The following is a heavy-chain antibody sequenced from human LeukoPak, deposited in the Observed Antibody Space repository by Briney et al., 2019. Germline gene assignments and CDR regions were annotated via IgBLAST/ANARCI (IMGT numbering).Heavy chain of an antibody. V-gene: IGHV1-46*01. CDR1: GYTFTIYY. Sequence: ASVKVSCKASGYTFTIYYMHWVRQAPGQGLEWMGIINPSGGSTSYAQKFQGRVTMTRDTSTSTVYMELGSLRSEDTAVYYCASEVDFATGTFDYWGQGTLVTVSS. CDR2: INPSGGST. CDR3: ASEVDFATGTFDY. D-gene: IGHD3/OR15-3a*01. J-gene: IGHJ4*02.